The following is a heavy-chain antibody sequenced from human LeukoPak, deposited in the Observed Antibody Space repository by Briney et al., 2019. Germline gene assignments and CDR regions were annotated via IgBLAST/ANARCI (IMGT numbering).Heavy chain of an antibody. J-gene: IGHJ5*02. CDR2: IYYSEST. CDR1: GGSISSYY. Sequence: SETLSLTCTVSGGSISSYYWSWIRQPPGKGLEWIGYIYYSESTNYNPSLKSRVTISVDTSKNQFSLKLSSVTAADTAVYYCARVYCSSTSCSSNGWFDPWGQGTLVTVSS. V-gene: IGHV4-59*12. D-gene: IGHD2-2*01. CDR3: ARVYCSSTSCSSNGWFDP.